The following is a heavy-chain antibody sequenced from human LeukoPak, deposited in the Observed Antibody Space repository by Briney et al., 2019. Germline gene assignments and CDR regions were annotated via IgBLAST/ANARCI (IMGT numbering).Heavy chain of an antibody. CDR1: GGSISSYY. CDR2: IYYSGST. J-gene: IGHJ4*02. Sequence: SETLSLTCTVSGGSISSYYWSWIRQPPGKGLEWIGSIYYSGSTYYSPSLKSRVTISVDTSKNQFSLKLSSVTAADTAVYYCASRSYDFWSGYYTWGQGTLVTVSS. D-gene: IGHD3-3*01. V-gene: IGHV4-59*05. CDR3: ASRSYDFWSGYYT.